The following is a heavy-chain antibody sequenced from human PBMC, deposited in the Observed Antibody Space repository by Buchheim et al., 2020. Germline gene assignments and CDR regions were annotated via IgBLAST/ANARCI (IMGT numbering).Heavy chain of an antibody. CDR1: GFTFSSYW. V-gene: IGHV3-74*01. CDR3: ARDPGYSYGYPLDY. D-gene: IGHD5-18*01. Sequence: EVQLVESGGGLVQPGGSLRLSCAASGFTFSSYWMHWVRQAPGKGLVWFSRVNSDGSSTSYSDSVKGLFTISRDNAKNTLYLQMNSLRAEDTAVYYCARDPGYSYGYPLDYWGQGTL. CDR2: VNSDGSST. J-gene: IGHJ4*02.